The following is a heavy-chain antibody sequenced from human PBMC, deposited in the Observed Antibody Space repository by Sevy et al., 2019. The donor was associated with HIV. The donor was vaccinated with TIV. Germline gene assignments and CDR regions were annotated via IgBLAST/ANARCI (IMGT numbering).Heavy chain of an antibody. CDR1: GYTFNRHG. CDR3: ARDNGGSVEFYFDY. CDR2: TATDTGDK. J-gene: IGHJ4*02. D-gene: IGHD3-16*01. V-gene: IGHV1-3*04. Sequence: ASVKVSCKASGYTFNRHGLHWVRQAPAQGLEWMGWTATDTGDKRYSQKVQGRLTITTDTSPSTLYLELSSRTSEDTAVDYCARDNGGSVEFYFDYWGQGTLVTVSS.